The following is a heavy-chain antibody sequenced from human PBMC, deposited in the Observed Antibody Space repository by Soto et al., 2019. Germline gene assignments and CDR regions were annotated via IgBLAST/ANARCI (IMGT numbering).Heavy chain of an antibody. D-gene: IGHD5-12*01. CDR1: GFTFSSYA. Sequence: EVQLLESGGGLVQPGGSLRLSCAASGFTFSSYAMSWVRQAPGKGLEWVSAISGSGGSKYYADSVKGRFTISRDNSKNKLYLQRNSLRAEDTAVYYCAKEGDGYNAFDYWGQGTLVTVSS. CDR2: ISGSGGSK. CDR3: AKEGDGYNAFDY. J-gene: IGHJ4*02. V-gene: IGHV3-23*01.